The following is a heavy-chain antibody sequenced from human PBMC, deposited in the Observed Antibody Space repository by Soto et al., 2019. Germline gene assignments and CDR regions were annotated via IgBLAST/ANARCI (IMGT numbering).Heavy chain of an antibody. CDR3: ATSGYSYGSPGY. CDR2: IDPSDSYT. V-gene: IGHV5-10-1*01. CDR1: GYSFTSYW. Sequence: GESLKISCKGSGYSFTSYWISWARQMPGKGLDWMGRIDPSDSYTNYSPSFQGHVTISADKSISTAYLQWSSLKASDTAMYYCATSGYSYGSPGYWGQGTLVTVSS. D-gene: IGHD5-18*01. J-gene: IGHJ4*02.